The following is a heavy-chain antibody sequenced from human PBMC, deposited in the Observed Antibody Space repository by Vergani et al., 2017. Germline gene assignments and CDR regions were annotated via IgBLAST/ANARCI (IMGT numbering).Heavy chain of an antibody. CDR2: ISAYNGNT. CDR3: ARAAEHSTWYYYMDV. D-gene: IGHD6-13*01. CDR1: GYTFTSYG. Sequence: QGQRVQSGAEVKKPGASVKVSCKASGYTFTSYGISWARQAPGQGLEWMGWISAYNGNTNYAQKLQGRVTLTTDTSTSTAYMELRGLGSDDTAVYYCARAAEHSTWYYYMDVWGKGTTVTVSS. V-gene: IGHV1-18*01. J-gene: IGHJ6*03.